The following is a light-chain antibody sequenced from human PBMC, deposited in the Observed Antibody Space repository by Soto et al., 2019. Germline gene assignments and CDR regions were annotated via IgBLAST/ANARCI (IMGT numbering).Light chain of an antibody. V-gene: IGKV1-5*03. J-gene: IGKJ1*01. Sequence: DIQMTQSPSTLSASVGDRVTITCRASQNINTWLAWFQQKTGKAPKLLIYKASTLKSGVPSRFSGSGSGTEFTLTISSLQPDDFATYYCQHYNSYSEAFGQWTKVDIK. CDR2: KAS. CDR3: QHYNSYSEA. CDR1: QNINTW.